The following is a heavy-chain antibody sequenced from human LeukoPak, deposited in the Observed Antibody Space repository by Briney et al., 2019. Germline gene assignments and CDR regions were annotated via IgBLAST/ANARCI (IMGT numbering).Heavy chain of an antibody. V-gene: IGHV1-18*01. CDR2: ISADSGNT. CDR1: GYSFPFYG. CDR3: QRITIFGVVFDFDY. D-gene: IGHD3-3*01. Sequence: VASVKVSCKASGYSFPFYGINWVRQAPGQGLEWMGWISADSGNTNYAQKFQGRATMTTDTSTSTAYMELRSLRSDDTAVYYCQRITIFGVVFDFDYWGQGSLVTVSS. J-gene: IGHJ4*02.